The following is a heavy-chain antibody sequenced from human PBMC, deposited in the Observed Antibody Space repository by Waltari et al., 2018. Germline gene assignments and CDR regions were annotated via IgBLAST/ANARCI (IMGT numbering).Heavy chain of an antibody. J-gene: IGHJ5*02. Sequence: EVRLLESGGGLVQPGESLRLSCVASGFTFKSNAMSWVRQVPGKGLAWVSAFGRDGRTYHADCVKGRFTISKDTSKNTLYLQMNSLRAEDTAVYYCAREVWQQLVKMVGWFDPWGQGTLVTVSS. V-gene: IGHV3-23*01. CDR2: FGRDGRT. CDR3: AREVWQQLVKMVGWFDP. D-gene: IGHD6-13*01. CDR1: GFTFKSNA.